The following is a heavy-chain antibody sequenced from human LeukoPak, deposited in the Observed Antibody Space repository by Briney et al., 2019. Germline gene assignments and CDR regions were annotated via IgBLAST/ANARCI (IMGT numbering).Heavy chain of an antibody. Sequence: GGSLRLSCAASGFTFSGYGMHWVRQAPGKGLEWVAVISYDGSDKHHADSAKGRFTISRDNSRNTLYLQMNSLRAEDTAVYYCARDRYYYDSSGYAYWGQGTLVTVSS. D-gene: IGHD3-22*01. CDR1: GFTFSGYG. V-gene: IGHV3-30*03. J-gene: IGHJ4*02. CDR2: ISYDGSDK. CDR3: ARDRYYYDSSGYAY.